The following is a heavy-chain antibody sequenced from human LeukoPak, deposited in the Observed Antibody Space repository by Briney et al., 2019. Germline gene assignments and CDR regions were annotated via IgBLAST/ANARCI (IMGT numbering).Heavy chain of an antibody. V-gene: IGHV4-39*07. D-gene: IGHD3-10*01. CDR2: IYDSGST. CDR3: ARTDITMVRGVITPFDY. Sequence: SETLSLTCTVSGGSISSSSYYWGWIRQPSGKGLEWIGSIYDSGSTYYNPSLKSRVTISVDTSKNQFSLKLSSVTAADTAVYYCARTDITMVRGVITPFDYWGQGTLVTVSS. J-gene: IGHJ4*02. CDR1: GGSISSSSYY.